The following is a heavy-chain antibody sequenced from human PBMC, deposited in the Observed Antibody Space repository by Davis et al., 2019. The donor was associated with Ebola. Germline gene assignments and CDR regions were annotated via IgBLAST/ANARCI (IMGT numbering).Heavy chain of an antibody. CDR1: GFSLSDHG. V-gene: IGHV3-33*01. CDR3: ARLQTTVTPDGIDY. Sequence: PGGSLRLSCTASGFSLSDHGMHWVRQAPGKGLEWVAVMWYDGRNKFYADSVQGRFSISRDTSNNTLYLQMNSLRVEDTAVYYCARLQTTVTPDGIDYWGQSTPVTVSS. J-gene: IGHJ4*02. CDR2: MWYDGRNK. D-gene: IGHD4-17*01.